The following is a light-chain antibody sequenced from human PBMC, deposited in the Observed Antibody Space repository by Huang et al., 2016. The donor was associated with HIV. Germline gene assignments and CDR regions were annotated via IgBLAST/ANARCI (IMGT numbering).Light chain of an antibody. CDR2: TES. CDR1: QVISNS. J-gene: IGKJ1*01. V-gene: IGKV1-NL1*01. Sequence: DIQMTQSPSSLSASIGNRVTISCRASQVISNSLAWYQQKPGKAPIVLRYTESKLESGVPSRFSGDGSGTDYTLTIDSLQPEDFATYYCQQYYSNAWTFGQGTKVEI. CDR3: QQYYSNAWT.